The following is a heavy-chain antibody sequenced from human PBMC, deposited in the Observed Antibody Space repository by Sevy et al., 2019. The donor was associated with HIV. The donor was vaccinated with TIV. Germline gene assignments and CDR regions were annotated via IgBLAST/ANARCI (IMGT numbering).Heavy chain of an antibody. CDR3: ARVFSSSSYRGDPGIDY. CDR1: GYTFTSYA. V-gene: IGHV7-4-1*02. D-gene: IGHD6-6*01. J-gene: IGHJ4*02. Sequence: ASVKVSCKASGYTFTSYAMNWVRQALGQGLEWMGWINTNTGNPTYAQGFTGRFVFSLDTSVGTAYLQISSLKAEDTAVYYCARVFSSSSYRGDPGIDYWGQGTLVTVSS. CDR2: INTNTGNP.